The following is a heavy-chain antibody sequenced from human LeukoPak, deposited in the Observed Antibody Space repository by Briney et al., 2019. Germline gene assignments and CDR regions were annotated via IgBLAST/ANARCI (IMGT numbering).Heavy chain of an antibody. D-gene: IGHD6-13*01. CDR2: ISTSGGST. J-gene: IGHJ4*02. V-gene: IGHV3-23*01. Sequence: PGGSLRLSCAASGFTFSSYGMHWVRQAPGKGLEWVSAISTSGGSTYYADSVKGRFTITRDNSKNTLYLQMNSLRAEDTAVYYCAKDRAYSEGFDYWGQGTLVTVSS. CDR3: AKDRAYSEGFDY. CDR1: GFTFSSYG.